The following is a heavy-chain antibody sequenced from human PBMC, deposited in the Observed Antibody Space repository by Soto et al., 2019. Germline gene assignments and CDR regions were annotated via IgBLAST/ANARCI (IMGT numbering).Heavy chain of an antibody. CDR3: ARGVDIVATMAREHYYYYGMDV. J-gene: IGHJ6*02. D-gene: IGHD5-12*01. CDR2: INHSGST. V-gene: IGHV4-34*01. CDR1: GGSFSGYY. Sequence: PSETLSLTCAVYGGSFSGYYWSWIRQPPGKGLEWIWEINHSGSTNYNPSLKSRVTISVDTSKNQFSLKLSSVTAADTAVYYCARGVDIVATMAREHYYYYGMDVWGQGTTVTVS.